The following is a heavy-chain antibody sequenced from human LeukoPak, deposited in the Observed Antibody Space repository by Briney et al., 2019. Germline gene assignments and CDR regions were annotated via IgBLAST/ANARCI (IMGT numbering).Heavy chain of an antibody. Sequence: SETLSLTCTVSGGSISSYYWSWIRQPPGKGLDWIGYIYYSGSANYNPSLKSRVTISVDTSKNQFSLKLSSVTAADTAVYYCARLTGYDWESSYDYWGQGTLVTVSS. CDR3: ARLTGYDWESSYDY. J-gene: IGHJ4*02. V-gene: IGHV4-59*01. CDR2: IYYSGSA. CDR1: GGSISSYY. D-gene: IGHD5-12*01.